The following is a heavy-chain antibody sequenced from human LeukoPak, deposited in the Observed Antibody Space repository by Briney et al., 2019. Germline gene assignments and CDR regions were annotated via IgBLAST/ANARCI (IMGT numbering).Heavy chain of an antibody. CDR3: ARGGYTYGHDY. Sequence: SKTLSLTCTVSGASISGYYWTWIRQPPGKGLEWIGCIYYTGSTNYNPSLKSRVTISVDTSKKQFSLKLGSVTAVDTAVYYCARGGYTYGHDYWGQGTLVTVSS. J-gene: IGHJ4*02. CDR2: IYYTGST. D-gene: IGHD5-18*01. CDR1: GASISGYY. V-gene: IGHV4-59*01.